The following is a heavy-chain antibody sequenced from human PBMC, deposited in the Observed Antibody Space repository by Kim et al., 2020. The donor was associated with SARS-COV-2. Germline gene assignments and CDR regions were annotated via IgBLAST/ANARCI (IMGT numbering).Heavy chain of an antibody. D-gene: IGHD3-10*01. J-gene: IGHJ4*02. Sequence: LKSRVTISVDTSKNQFSLKLSSVTAADTAVYYCARLGKIAMVRGVSTMTYWGQGTLVTVSS. V-gene: IGHV4-39*01. CDR3: ARLGKIAMVRGVSTMTY.